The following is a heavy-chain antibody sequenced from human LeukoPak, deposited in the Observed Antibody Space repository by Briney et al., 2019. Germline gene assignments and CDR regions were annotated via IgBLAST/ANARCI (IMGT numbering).Heavy chain of an antibody. CDR2: ISGSGGST. V-gene: IGHV3-23*01. Sequence: GGSLRLSCAASGFTFSSYAMSWVRQAPGKGLEWVSAISGSGGSTYYADSVKGRFTISRDNSKNTLYLQMNSLRAEDTAVYYCVRDIVVVPAGYFDYWGQGTLVTVSS. J-gene: IGHJ4*02. CDR1: GFTFSSYA. D-gene: IGHD2-2*01. CDR3: VRDIVVVPAGYFDY.